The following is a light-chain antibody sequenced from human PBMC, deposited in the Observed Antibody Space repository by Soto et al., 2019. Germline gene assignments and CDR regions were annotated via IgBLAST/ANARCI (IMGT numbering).Light chain of an antibody. CDR2: DVS. CDR3: SSYTSSSTYV. Sequence: QSVLTQPAPVSGSPGQSITISCTGTSSDVGGYNYVSWYQQHPGKAPKLMIYDVSNRPSGVSNRFSDSKSGNTASLTISGLQAEDEADYYCSSYTSSSTYVFGTGTKVTV. V-gene: IGLV2-14*01. J-gene: IGLJ1*01. CDR1: SSDVGGYNY.